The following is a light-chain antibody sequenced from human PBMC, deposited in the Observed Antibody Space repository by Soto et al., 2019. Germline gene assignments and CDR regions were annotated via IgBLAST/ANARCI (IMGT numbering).Light chain of an antibody. J-gene: IGKJ3*01. CDR2: SAS. CDR1: QTISNY. V-gene: IGKV1-39*01. CDR3: QQSYSTLFT. Sequence: DIQMTQSPSSLSASVGDRVTITCRASQTISNYLNWYQQKPGKAPKVLIYSASSLQSGVPSRFSGSGSGTDFTLTISSLQPEDFATYYCQQSYSTLFTFGPGTKVDIK.